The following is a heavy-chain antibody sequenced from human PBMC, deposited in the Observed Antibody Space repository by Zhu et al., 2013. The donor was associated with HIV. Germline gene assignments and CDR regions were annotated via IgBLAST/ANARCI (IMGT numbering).Heavy chain of an antibody. CDR2: INPSGGST. CDR3: ARASGPGYYYGMDV. CDR1: GGTFTNYG. Sequence: QVQLVQSGSDVRNPGSSVKVSCKASGGTFTNYGVIWVRQVPGQGLEWMGIINPSGGSTSYAQKFQGRVTMTRDTSTSTVYMELSSLRSEDTAVYYCARASGPGYYYGMDVWGQGP. V-gene: IGHV1-46*01. J-gene: IGHJ6*02.